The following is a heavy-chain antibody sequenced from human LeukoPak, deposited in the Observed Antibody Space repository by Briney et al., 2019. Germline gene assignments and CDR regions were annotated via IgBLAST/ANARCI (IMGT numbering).Heavy chain of an antibody. CDR2: IRSKANSYAT. Sequence: GGSLRLSCAASGFTFSGSAMHWVRQASGKGLEWVGRIRSKANSYATAYAASVKGRFTISRDDSKNTAYLQMNSLKTEDTAVYYCTRQAAAGGGWFDPWGQGTLVTVSS. D-gene: IGHD6-13*01. J-gene: IGHJ5*02. CDR1: GFTFSGSA. CDR3: TRQAAAGGGWFDP. V-gene: IGHV3-73*01.